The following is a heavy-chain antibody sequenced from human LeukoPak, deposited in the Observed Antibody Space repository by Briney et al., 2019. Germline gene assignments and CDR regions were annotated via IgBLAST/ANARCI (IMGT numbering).Heavy chain of an antibody. V-gene: IGHV4-59*06. CDR2: IYYSGST. J-gene: IGHJ4*02. Sequence: SETLSLTCTVSGGSINSYYWSWIRQHPGKGLEWIGYIYYSGSTYYNPSLKSRVTISVDTSKNQFSLKLSSVTAADTAVYYCARGRGVDIATWGQGTLVTVSS. D-gene: IGHD2-15*01. CDR1: GGSINSYY. CDR3: ARGRGVDIAT.